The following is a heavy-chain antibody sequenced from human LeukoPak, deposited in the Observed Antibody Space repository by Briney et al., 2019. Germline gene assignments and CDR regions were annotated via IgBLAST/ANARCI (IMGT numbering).Heavy chain of an antibody. CDR1: GFTFSSYA. J-gene: IGHJ5*02. Sequence: GGSLRLSCAASGFTFSSYAMSWVRQAPGKGLEWISGISAYGGNTYYADSVKGRFTISRDNSRNTLYLQMNSLRADDTALYYCAKSSSAWTSDHWGQGTLVTVSS. D-gene: IGHD3-22*01. CDR3: AKSSSAWTSDH. V-gene: IGHV3-23*01. CDR2: ISAYGGNT.